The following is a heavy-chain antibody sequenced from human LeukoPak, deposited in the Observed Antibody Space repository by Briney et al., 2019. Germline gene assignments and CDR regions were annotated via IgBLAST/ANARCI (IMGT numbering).Heavy chain of an antibody. CDR3: ARDSEGDYYFDY. CDR1: GFTFSSYW. V-gene: IGHV3-74*01. Sequence: PTGGSLRLSCAASGFTFSSYWMHWVRQAPGKGLVWVSRINSDGGSTSYADSVKGRFTISRDNAKNALYLQMNSLRAEDTAVYYCARDSEGDYYFDYWGQGTLVTVSS. D-gene: IGHD1-26*01. J-gene: IGHJ4*02. CDR2: INSDGGST.